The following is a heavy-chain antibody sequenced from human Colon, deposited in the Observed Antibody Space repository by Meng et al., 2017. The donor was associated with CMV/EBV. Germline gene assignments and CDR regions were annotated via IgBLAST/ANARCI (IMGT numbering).Heavy chain of an antibody. J-gene: IGHJ4*02. CDR1: RITLSNYA. V-gene: IGHV3-23*01. D-gene: IGHD3-16*01. CDR3: AKGLSASQYYFDS. Sequence: GGSLRLSCAASRITLSNYAMSWVRQAPGKGLEWVSRISGSGYSADYADSVKGRFTISRDNSKNTLFLQMNSLRVEDTAVYYCAKGLSASQYYFDSWGQGTLVTVSS. CDR2: ISGSGYSA.